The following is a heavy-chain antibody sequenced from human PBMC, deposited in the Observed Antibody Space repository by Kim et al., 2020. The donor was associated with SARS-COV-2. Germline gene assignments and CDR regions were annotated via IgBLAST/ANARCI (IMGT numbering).Heavy chain of an antibody. D-gene: IGHD3-3*01. V-gene: IGHV3-23*01. J-gene: IGHJ4*02. Sequence: YADTVKGRFTISRDNCKNPLYLQLNSLRAEDTAVYYCAIVASKLRFLNFEYWGQGTLVTVSP. CDR3: AIVASKLRFLNFEY.